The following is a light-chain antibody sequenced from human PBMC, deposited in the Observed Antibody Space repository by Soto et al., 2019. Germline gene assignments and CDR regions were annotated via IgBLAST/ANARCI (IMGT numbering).Light chain of an antibody. J-gene: IGLJ3*02. CDR1: SGSIASNY. Sequence: NFMLTQPHSVSESPGKTVIISCTRSSGSIASNYVQWYQQRPGSSPTTVIYEDNQRPSGVPDRFSGSIDSSSNSASLTISGLETEDEADYFWQSYDATNQVFGGGTKLTV. CDR3: QSYDATNQV. V-gene: IGLV6-57*01. CDR2: EDN.